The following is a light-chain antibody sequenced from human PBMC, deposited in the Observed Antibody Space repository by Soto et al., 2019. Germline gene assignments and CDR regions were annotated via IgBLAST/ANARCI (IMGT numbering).Light chain of an antibody. CDR1: SSDVGGYNY. Sequence: QPVLTQPASVSGSPGQSITISCTGTSSDVGGYNYVSWFQQHPGKAPKLMIYEVSNRPSGVSNRFSGSKSGNTASLTISGLQAEDEADYYCSSYTSRSTEVFGGGTKVTVL. CDR2: EVS. V-gene: IGLV2-14*01. J-gene: IGLJ2*01. CDR3: SSYTSRSTEV.